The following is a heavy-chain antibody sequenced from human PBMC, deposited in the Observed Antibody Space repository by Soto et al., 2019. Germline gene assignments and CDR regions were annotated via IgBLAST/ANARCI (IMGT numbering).Heavy chain of an antibody. D-gene: IGHD5-18*01. CDR2: INAGNGNT. J-gene: IGHJ4*02. Sequence: QVQLVQSGAEVKKPGASVKVSCKASGYTFTSYAMHWVRQAPGQRLEWMGWINAGNGNTKYSQKFQGRVTITRDTSASTAYMELSSLRSEDTAVYYCARDGRYSYAQHDYWGQGTLVTVSS. CDR1: GYTFTSYA. CDR3: ARDGRYSYAQHDY. V-gene: IGHV1-3*01.